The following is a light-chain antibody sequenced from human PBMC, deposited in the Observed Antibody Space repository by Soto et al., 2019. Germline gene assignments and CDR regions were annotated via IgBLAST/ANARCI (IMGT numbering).Light chain of an antibody. CDR2: GAS. CDR3: QLYDSSPPLT. CDR1: QSVSSSF. V-gene: IGKV3-20*01. J-gene: IGKJ4*01. Sequence: EIVLTQSPGTLSLSPGERATLSCRASQSVSSSFLAWYQQKPGQAPRLLIYGASSRATGIPDRFSGSGSGTDFTLTISRLKPEDFAVYYCQLYDSSPPLTFGGGTKVDIK.